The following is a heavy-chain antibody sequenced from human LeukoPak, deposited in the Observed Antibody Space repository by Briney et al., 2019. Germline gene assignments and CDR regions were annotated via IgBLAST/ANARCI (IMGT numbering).Heavy chain of an antibody. D-gene: IGHD4-23*01. CDR1: GFTFSSYG. J-gene: IGHJ4*02. Sequence: GGALRLSCAASGFTFSSYGMSWVRQAPGKALEWVSGISSGGGSTHYADSVKGRFTISRDNSKNTLYLQMNSLRAEDTAVYYCARDYGGSSPFDYWGQGTLVTVSS. V-gene: IGHV3-23*01. CDR3: ARDYGGSSPFDY. CDR2: ISSGGGST.